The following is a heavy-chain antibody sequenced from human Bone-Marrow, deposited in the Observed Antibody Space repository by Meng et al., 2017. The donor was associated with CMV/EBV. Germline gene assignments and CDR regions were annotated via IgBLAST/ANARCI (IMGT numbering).Heavy chain of an antibody. D-gene: IGHD2-2*01. CDR2: IGTAGDT. CDR1: GFTFSSYD. CDR3: AREGGSSTSCYGWYFDL. J-gene: IGHJ2*01. V-gene: IGHV3-13*01. Sequence: GGSLCLSCAASGFTFSSYDMHWVRQATGKGLEWVSAIGTAGDTYCPGSVKGRFTISRENAKNSLYLQMNSLSAGDTAVYYCAREGGSSTSCYGWYFDLWGRGTLVTVSS.